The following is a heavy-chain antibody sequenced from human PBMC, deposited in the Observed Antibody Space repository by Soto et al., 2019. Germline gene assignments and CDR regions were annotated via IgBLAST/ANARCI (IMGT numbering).Heavy chain of an antibody. CDR1: GYTFTNFD. CDR2: MKPYSGNT. J-gene: IGHJ4*02. Sequence: ASVKVSCKASGYTFTNFDIIWVRQATGQGPEWMGWMKPYSGNTGYAQKFQGRVTMTRNISISTAYMELSSLRSDDTAVYFCARGLGVFGVGRVFDCWGQGTLVTVSS. D-gene: IGHD3-3*01. V-gene: IGHV1-8*01. CDR3: ARGLGVFGVGRVFDC.